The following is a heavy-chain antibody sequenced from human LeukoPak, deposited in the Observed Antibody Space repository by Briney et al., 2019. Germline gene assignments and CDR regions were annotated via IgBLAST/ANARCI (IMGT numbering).Heavy chain of an antibody. Sequence: ASVKVSCKASGFTFTSSAMQWVRQARGQRLEWIGWIVVGSGNKNYAQKFQERVTITRDMSTSTAYMELSSLRSEDTAVYYCAAGGIVGATDLDYWGQGTLVTVSS. D-gene: IGHD1-26*01. CDR2: IVVGSGNK. CDR3: AAGGIVGATDLDY. V-gene: IGHV1-58*02. CDR1: GFTFTSSA. J-gene: IGHJ4*02.